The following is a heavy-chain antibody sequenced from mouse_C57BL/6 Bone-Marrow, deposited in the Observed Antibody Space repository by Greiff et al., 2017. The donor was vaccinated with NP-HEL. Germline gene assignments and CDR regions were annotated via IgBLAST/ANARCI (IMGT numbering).Heavy chain of an antibody. Sequence: EVQLQESGGGLVKPGGSLKLSCAASGFTFSDYGMHWVRQAPEKGLEWVAYISSGSSTIYYADTVKGRCTISRDNAKHTLCLQMTSLRSEDTAMYYCARSEGAMYYWGQGTSVTVSS. CDR2: ISSGSSTI. V-gene: IGHV5-17*01. J-gene: IGHJ4*01. CDR3: ARSEGAMYY. CDR1: GFTFSDYG.